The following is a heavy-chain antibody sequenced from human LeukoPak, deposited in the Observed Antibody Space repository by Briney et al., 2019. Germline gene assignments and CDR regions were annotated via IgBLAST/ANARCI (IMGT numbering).Heavy chain of an antibody. Sequence: SETLSLTCGVYGGSFSGYYWSWIRQPPGKGLEWIGEINHSGSTNYNPSLKSRVTISVDTSKNQFSLKLSSVTAADTAVYYCARGGGYSSSWYTIDYYYYMDVWGKGTTVTVSS. J-gene: IGHJ6*03. CDR1: GGSFSGYY. D-gene: IGHD6-13*01. CDR3: ARGGGYSSSWYTIDYYYYMDV. V-gene: IGHV4-34*01. CDR2: INHSGST.